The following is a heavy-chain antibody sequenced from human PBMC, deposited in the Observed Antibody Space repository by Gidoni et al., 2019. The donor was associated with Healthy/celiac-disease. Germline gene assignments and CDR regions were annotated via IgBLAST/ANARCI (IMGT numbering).Heavy chain of an antibody. Sequence: QVQLVESGGGVVQPGRSLRLACAASGFTFRSYAMHWVRQAPCKGVEWVAVISYEGSNKYYADSVKGRFTIARDNSKNTLYLQMNSLRAEDTAVYYCARDPYDSSGYSSYFDYWGQGTLVTVSS. V-gene: IGHV3-30*04. CDR2: ISYEGSNK. CDR1: GFTFRSYA. D-gene: IGHD3-22*01. CDR3: ARDPYDSSGYSSYFDY. J-gene: IGHJ4*02.